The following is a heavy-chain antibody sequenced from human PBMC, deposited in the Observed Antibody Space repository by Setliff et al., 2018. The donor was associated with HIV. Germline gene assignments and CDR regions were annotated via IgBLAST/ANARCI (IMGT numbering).Heavy chain of an antibody. J-gene: IGHJ6*02. CDR1: GGTFSSYS. D-gene: IGHD3-10*01. V-gene: IGHV1-69*01. CDR2: IIPIYGTP. Sequence: CKASGGTFSSYSINWVRQAPGQGLEWMGGIIPIYGTPIYAQKFQGRVTITADESTSTAYMELSSLRSEDTAVYYCARGDYGSGSYYPYYFYYGMDVWGQGTTVTVSS. CDR3: ARGDYGSGSYYPYYFYYGMDV.